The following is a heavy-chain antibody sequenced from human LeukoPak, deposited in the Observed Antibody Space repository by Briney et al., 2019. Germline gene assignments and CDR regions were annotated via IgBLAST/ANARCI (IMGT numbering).Heavy chain of an antibody. CDR1: GDSISSGSYY. V-gene: IGHV4-61*02. CDR2: ISTSVNP. J-gene: IGHJ3*02. D-gene: IGHD3-22*01. Sequence: PSQTLSLTCTVSGDSISSGSYYWNWIRQPAGTGLEWIGRISTSVNPNYNPSLKSRVTISVDTSKNQFSLKLNSVTAADTAVYYCARLGGGYYHDAFDIWGQGTMVTVSS. CDR3: ARLGGGYYHDAFDI.